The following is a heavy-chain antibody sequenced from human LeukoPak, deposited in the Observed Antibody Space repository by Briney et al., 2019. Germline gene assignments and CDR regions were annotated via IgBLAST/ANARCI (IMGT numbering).Heavy chain of an antibody. Sequence: ASVKVSRKASGYTFTGYYMHWVRQAPGQGLEWMGWINPNSGGTNYAQKFQGRVTMTRDTSISTAYMELSRLRSDDTAVYYCARGKDSSSFPYYYYMDVWGKGTTVTVSS. CDR2: INPNSGGT. J-gene: IGHJ6*03. D-gene: IGHD6-6*01. V-gene: IGHV1-2*02. CDR3: ARGKDSSSFPYYYYMDV. CDR1: GYTFTGYY.